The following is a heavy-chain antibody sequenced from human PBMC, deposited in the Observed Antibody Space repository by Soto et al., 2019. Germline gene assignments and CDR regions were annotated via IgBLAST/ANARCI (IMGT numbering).Heavy chain of an antibody. J-gene: IGHJ4*02. CDR2: ISSSSSYI. Sequence: GGSLRLSCAASGFTFSSYSMNWVRQAPGKGLEWVSSISSSSSYIYYADSVKGRFTISRDNAKNSLYLQMNSLRAEDTAVYYCERERFLEWLPGPRGKDWGKGTLVTVDS. D-gene: IGHD3-3*01. CDR3: ERERFLEWLPGPRGKD. CDR1: GFTFSSYS. V-gene: IGHV3-21*01.